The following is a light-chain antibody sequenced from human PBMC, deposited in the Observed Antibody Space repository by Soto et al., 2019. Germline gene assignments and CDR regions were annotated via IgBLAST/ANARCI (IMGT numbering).Light chain of an antibody. CDR2: GAS. CDR3: QHYGTSAL. J-gene: IGKJ3*01. Sequence: EIVLTQSPGTLSLSPGERATLSCRASQSVSSSYLAWYQQKPGQAPRLLIYGASSRATGIPDRFSVSASGTDFTLTISRPEPEDFAVYYCQHYGTSALFGPGTKVDIK. V-gene: IGKV3-20*01. CDR1: QSVSSSY.